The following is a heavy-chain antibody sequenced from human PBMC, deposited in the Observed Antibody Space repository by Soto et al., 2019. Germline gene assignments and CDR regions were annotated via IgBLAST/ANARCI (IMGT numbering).Heavy chain of an antibody. D-gene: IGHD3-3*01. J-gene: IGHJ6*03. CDR3: ARETRITIFGVVIKSSDYYYYMDV. CDR2: TRNKANSYTT. V-gene: IGHV3-72*01. Sequence: GGSLRLSCAASGFTFSDHYMDWVRQAPGKGLEWVGRTRNKANSYTTEYAASVKGRFTISRDDSKNSLYLQMNSLKTEDTAVYYCARETRITIFGVVIKSSDYYYYMDVWGKGTTVTVSS. CDR1: GFTFSDHY.